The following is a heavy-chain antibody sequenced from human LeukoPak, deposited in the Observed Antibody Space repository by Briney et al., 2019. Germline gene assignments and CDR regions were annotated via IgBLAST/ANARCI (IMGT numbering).Heavy chain of an antibody. J-gene: IGHJ4*02. CDR3: ARVDSAGVWGRWSYFDY. CDR1: GGSISSYY. CDR2: IYYSGST. V-gene: IGHV4-59*01. D-gene: IGHD3-16*01. Sequence: SETLSLTCTVSGGSISSYYWSWIRQPPGKGLEWIGYIYYSGSTNYNPSLKSRVTISVDTSKKQFSLRLNSVTAADTAVYYCARVDSAGVWGRWSYFDYWGQGTLVTVSS.